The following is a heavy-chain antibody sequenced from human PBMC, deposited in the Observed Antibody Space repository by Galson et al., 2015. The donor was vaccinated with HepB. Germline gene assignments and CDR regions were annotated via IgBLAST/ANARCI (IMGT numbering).Heavy chain of an antibody. J-gene: IGHJ5*02. CDR2: IWHDGSNQ. D-gene: IGHD5-18*01. CDR1: GFIFSRHG. V-gene: IGHV3-33*01. CDR3: VRESLMAMVTFHL. Sequence: SLRLSCAASGFIFSRHGIHWVRQAPGKGLECVAMIWHDGSNQLYADSVKGRFTISRDNSKNTLYLQMTSLRAEDTAVYYCVRESLMAMVTFHLWGRGTLVTVSS.